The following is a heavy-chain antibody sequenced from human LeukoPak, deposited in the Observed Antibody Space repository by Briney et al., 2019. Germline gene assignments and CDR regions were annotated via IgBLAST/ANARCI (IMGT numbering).Heavy chain of an antibody. V-gene: IGHV4-59*11. D-gene: IGHD2-8*02. CDR2: VSYSGST. CDR3: ARGVVCTDLTFDI. CDR1: GGTISGPC. J-gene: IGHJ3*02. Sequence: PSETLSVTSTVSGGTISGPCWYWVRQPPREGLEWIGYVSYSGSTNYNPSLKSRITVSVDTSKNQFSLRLSSVTAADTAVYYCARGVVCTDLTFDIWGQGTMVTVSS.